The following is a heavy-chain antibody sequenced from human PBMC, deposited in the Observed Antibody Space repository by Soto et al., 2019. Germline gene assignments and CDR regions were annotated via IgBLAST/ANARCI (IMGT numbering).Heavy chain of an antibody. V-gene: IGHV3-7*03. J-gene: IGHJ5*02. CDR2: IKQDGSQK. Sequence: GGSLRLSCAASGFSFSSYWMSWVRQAPGKGLQWVANIKQDGSQKYYVDSVKGRFTIYRDNAKNSLYLQMNSLRAEDTAIYYCARPYCSGGSCYNWFDPWGQGTLVTVSS. CDR1: GFSFSSYW. CDR3: ARPYCSGGSCYNWFDP. D-gene: IGHD2-15*01.